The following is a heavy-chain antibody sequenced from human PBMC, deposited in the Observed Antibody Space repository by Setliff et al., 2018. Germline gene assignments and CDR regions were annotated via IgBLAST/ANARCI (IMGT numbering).Heavy chain of an antibody. CDR3: ARLPNYVWGSPVDY. D-gene: IGHD3-16*01. Sequence: SETLSLTCTVSGASITNINYYWSLIRQPPGKGLEWIGSIFYSGRTFYNPSLKSRVTISVDTSKNQFSLTLSSVTAADTAVYYCARLPNYVWGSPVDYWGQGTRVTVSS. J-gene: IGHJ4*02. CDR2: IFYSGRT. V-gene: IGHV4-39*01. CDR1: GASITNINYY.